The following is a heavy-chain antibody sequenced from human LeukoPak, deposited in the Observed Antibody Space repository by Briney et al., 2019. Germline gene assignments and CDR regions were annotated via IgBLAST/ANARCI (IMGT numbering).Heavy chain of an antibody. Sequence: GGSLRLSCAASGFTFSSYAMSWVRQAPGKGLEWVSAISGSGGSTYCADSVKGRFTISRDNSKNTLYLQMNSLRAEDTAVYYCAKDSGSYYDTTGDYWGQGTLVTVSS. CDR2: ISGSGGST. D-gene: IGHD1-26*01. V-gene: IGHV3-23*01. J-gene: IGHJ4*02. CDR1: GFTFSSYA. CDR3: AKDSGSYYDTTGDY.